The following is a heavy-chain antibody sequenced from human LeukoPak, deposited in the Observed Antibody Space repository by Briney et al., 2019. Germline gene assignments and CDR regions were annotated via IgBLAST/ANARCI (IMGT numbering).Heavy chain of an antibody. CDR3: ASPNCSSTSCYNYYYYYYMDV. D-gene: IGHD2-2*02. CDR2: IRHDGSNK. J-gene: IGHJ6*03. V-gene: IGHV3-30*02. Sequence: PGGSLRLSCTTSKFNFNSYGMTWVRQAPGKGPEWVAFIRHDGSNKYYSDSVKGRFTIPRDNSENTVDLQMNSLRAEDTAVYYCASPNCSSTSCYNYYYYYYMDVWGKGTTVTVSS. CDR1: KFNFNSYG.